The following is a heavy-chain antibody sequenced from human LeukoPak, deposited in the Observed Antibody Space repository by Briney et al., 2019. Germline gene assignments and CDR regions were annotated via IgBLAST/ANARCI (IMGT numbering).Heavy chain of an antibody. J-gene: IGHJ3*02. CDR3: AREGRGSSGADAFDI. D-gene: IGHD3-16*01. V-gene: IGHV3-21*06. CDR1: GFTFSSYS. CDR2: ISGSSSYI. Sequence: PGGSLRLSCAASGFTFSSYSLNWVRQAPGKGLEWVSSISGSSSYIYYADSVKGRFTISRDNAKNSLFLQMNSLRAEDTAVYYCAREGRGSSGADAFDIWGQGSMVTVSS.